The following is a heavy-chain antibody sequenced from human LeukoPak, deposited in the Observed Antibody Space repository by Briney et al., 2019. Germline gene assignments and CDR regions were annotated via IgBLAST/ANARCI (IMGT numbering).Heavy chain of an antibody. Sequence: PSETLSLTCTVSGGSISSDYWSWIRQPDGKGLEWIGRIYTSGSTNYNPSLKSRVSMSVDTSKNQFSLKLSSVTAADTAVYYCARRVHDSSPVHFDYWGQGTLVTVSS. CDR2: IYTSGST. CDR3: ARRVHDSSPVHFDY. J-gene: IGHJ4*02. D-gene: IGHD3-22*01. CDR1: GGSISSDY. V-gene: IGHV4-4*07.